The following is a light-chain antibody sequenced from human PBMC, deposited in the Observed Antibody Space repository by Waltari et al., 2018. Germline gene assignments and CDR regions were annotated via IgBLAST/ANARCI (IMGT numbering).Light chain of an antibody. CDR1: RSAVGGSTH. CDR2: DVT. Sequence: QSALTQPPSASRSPGQSVTISCTGTRSAVGGSTHVPWYQQHPGKAPKLLMYDVTKRPSGVPDRFSGSKSGNMASLTVSGLQAEDEADYYCSSYAGSNSLYVFGTGTKVTVL. V-gene: IGLV2-8*01. J-gene: IGLJ1*01. CDR3: SSYAGSNSLYV.